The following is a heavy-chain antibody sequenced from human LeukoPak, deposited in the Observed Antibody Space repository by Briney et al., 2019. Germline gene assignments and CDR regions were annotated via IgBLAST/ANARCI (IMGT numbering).Heavy chain of an antibody. D-gene: IGHD6-6*01. Sequence: SGGSLRLSCAASGFTFSSYSMNWVRQAPGKGLEWVSSISSSSSYIYYADSVKGRFTISRDNSKNTLYLQMNSLRAEDTAVYYCASCPMFRAALDYWGQGTLVTVSS. CDR3: ASCPMFRAALDY. V-gene: IGHV3-21*01. CDR1: GFTFSSYS. J-gene: IGHJ4*02. CDR2: ISSSSSYI.